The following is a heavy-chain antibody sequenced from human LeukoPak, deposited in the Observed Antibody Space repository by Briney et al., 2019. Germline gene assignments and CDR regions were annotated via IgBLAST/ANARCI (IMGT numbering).Heavy chain of an antibody. Sequence: GGSLRLSCAASGFTFSSYSMNWVRQALGKGLEWVSSISSSSSYIYYADSVKGRFTISRDNAKNSLYLQMNSLRAEDTAVYYCARDLVVVVPAARGDAFDIWGQGTMVTVSS. CDR1: GFTFSSYS. D-gene: IGHD2-2*01. CDR3: ARDLVVVVPAARGDAFDI. J-gene: IGHJ3*02. V-gene: IGHV3-21*01. CDR2: ISSSSSYI.